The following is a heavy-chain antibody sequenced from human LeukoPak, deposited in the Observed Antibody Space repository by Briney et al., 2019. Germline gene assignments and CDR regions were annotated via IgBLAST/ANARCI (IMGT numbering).Heavy chain of an antibody. CDR1: GYTFTDYY. Sequence: ASVKVSCKASGYTFTDYYMHWARQAPGQGLEWMGWINPYSGGTSYAQKFQGRVTMTRDTSISTAYMELSRLRSDDTAIYYCARAYSTWDWFDPWGQGTLVSVSS. D-gene: IGHD6-13*01. CDR2: INPYSGGT. CDR3: ARAYSTWDWFDP. J-gene: IGHJ5*02. V-gene: IGHV1-2*02.